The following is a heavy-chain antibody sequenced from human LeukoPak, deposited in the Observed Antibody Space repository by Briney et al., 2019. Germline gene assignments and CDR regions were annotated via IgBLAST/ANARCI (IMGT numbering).Heavy chain of an antibody. J-gene: IGHJ5*02. CDR2: IHDSGST. V-gene: IGHV4-30-4*01. CDR1: GGSISSGDYH. D-gene: IGHD3-10*01. Sequence: PSETLSLTCTVSGGSISSGDYHWNWIRQPPGKGLEWIGFIHDSGSTYYNPSLKSRIIISRDVSKKQFSLKLSSVTAADTAVYYCARGFGSGNYYYGWFDPWGQGTLVTVSS. CDR3: ARGFGSGNYYYGWFDP.